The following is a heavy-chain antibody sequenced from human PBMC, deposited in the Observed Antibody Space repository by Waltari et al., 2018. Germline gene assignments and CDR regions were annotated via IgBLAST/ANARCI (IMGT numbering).Heavy chain of an antibody. D-gene: IGHD3-10*01. CDR3: AGGGGGGGSGDYAFDI. CDR2: IYTSGST. J-gene: IGHJ3*02. Sequence: QVQLQESGPGLVKPSETLSLTCTVSGGSISSYYWSWIRQPAGKGLEWIGRIYTSGSTKYNPALKRPVTISVATSNNHFSLKLSSGAAADTAVNSCAGGGGGGGSGDYAFDIWGQGTMVTVSS. CDR1: GGSISSYY. V-gene: IGHV4-4*07.